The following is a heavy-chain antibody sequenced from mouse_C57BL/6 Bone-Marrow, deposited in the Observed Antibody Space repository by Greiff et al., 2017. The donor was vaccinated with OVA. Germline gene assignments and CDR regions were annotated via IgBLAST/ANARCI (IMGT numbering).Heavy chain of an antibody. CDR1: GFSLTSYG. J-gene: IGHJ3*01. CDR2: IWSGGST. CDR3: ASDCYDYEPFAY. D-gene: IGHD2-4*01. Sequence: VQLQQSGPGLVQPSQSLSITCTASGFSLTSYGVHWVRQSPGKGLEWLGVIWSGGSTDYNAAFISRLSISKDNSKSQVFFKMNSLQADAAAIYYCASDCYDYEPFAYWGQGTLVTVSA. V-gene: IGHV2-2*01.